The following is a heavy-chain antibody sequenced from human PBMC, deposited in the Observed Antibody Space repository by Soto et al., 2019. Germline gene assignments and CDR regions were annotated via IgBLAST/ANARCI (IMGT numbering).Heavy chain of an antibody. CDR3: ARELATVVAGWFDP. CDR2: IIPIFGTA. V-gene: IGHV1-69*12. Sequence: QVQLVQSGAEVKKPGSSVKVSCKASGGTFSSYAISWVRQAPGQGLEWMGGIIPIFGTANYAQKFQGRVTIXAXESXSTAYMELRSLRSEDTAVYYCARELATVVAGWFDPWGQGTLVTVSS. CDR1: GGTFSSYA. D-gene: IGHD2-15*01. J-gene: IGHJ5*02.